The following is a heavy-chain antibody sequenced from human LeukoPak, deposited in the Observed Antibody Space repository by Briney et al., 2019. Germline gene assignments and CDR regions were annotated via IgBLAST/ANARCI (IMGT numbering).Heavy chain of an antibody. Sequence: GGSLRLSCAASGFTFSSYSMNWVRQAPGKGLEWVSSISSSSSYIYYADSVKGRFTISRDNAKNSLYLRMNSLRAEDTAVYYCARDLWTYGDYVGSPYNWFDPWGQGTLVTVSS. CDR3: ARDLWTYGDYVGSPYNWFDP. CDR2: ISSSSSYI. J-gene: IGHJ5*02. CDR1: GFTFSSYS. V-gene: IGHV3-21*01. D-gene: IGHD4-17*01.